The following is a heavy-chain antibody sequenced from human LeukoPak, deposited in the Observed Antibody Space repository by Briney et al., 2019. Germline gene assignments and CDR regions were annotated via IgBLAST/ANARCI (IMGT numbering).Heavy chain of an antibody. Sequence: GASVKVSCKASGYTFTSYDINWVRQATGQGLEWMGWMNPNSGNTGYAQKFQGRVTMTRNTSISTAYMELSSLRSEDTAVYYCARVFVGATGFDYWGQGTLVTVSS. V-gene: IGHV1-8*01. D-gene: IGHD1-26*01. J-gene: IGHJ4*02. CDR3: ARVFVGATGFDY. CDR2: MNPNSGNT. CDR1: GYTFTSYD.